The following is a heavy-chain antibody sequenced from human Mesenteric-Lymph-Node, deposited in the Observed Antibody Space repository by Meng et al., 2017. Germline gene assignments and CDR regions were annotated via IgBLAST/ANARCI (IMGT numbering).Heavy chain of an antibody. CDR3: ARGGATPMIIKY. V-gene: IGHV4-34*02. CDR2: VYHNGVT. D-gene: IGHD3-10*01. CDR1: GGSLSGYY. J-gene: IGHJ4*02. Sequence: QVQLKQWGAEVLKPSETLSLTVAVYGGSLSGYYWSWSRQPPGKGLGWMGEVYHNGVTKYSPSLRSRVVISIDTSKNQFSLNLRSVSAADTAMYYCARGGATPMIIKYWGPGTLVTVSS.